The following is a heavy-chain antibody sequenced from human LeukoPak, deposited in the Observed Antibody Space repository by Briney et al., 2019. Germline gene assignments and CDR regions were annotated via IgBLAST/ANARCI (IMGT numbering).Heavy chain of an antibody. CDR3: AKDIGDTVTTFHYYYYGMDV. D-gene: IGHD4-17*01. V-gene: IGHV3-9*01. CDR2: ISWNSGSI. CDR1: GFTFSSYA. J-gene: IGHJ6*02. Sequence: GGSLRLSCAASGFTFSSYAMSWVRQAPGKGLEWVSGISWNSGSIGYADSVKGRFTISRDNAKNSLYLQMNSLRAEDTALYYCAKDIGDTVTTFHYYYYGMDVWGQGTTVTVSS.